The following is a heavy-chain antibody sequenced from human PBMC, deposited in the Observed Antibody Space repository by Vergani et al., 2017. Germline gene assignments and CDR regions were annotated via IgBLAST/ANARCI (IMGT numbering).Heavy chain of an antibody. CDR3: AKDQYDSSGDCSAGAFDI. J-gene: IGHJ3*02. V-gene: IGHV3-23*01. CDR1: GFTFSSYA. Sequence: EVQLLESGGGLVQPGGSLRLSCAASGFTFSSYAMSWVRQAPGKGLEWVSTISGSGGSTYYADSVKGRFTISRDNSKTTLYLQMNSLRAEDTAVYYCAKDQYDSSGDCSAGAFDIWGQGTMVTVSS. D-gene: IGHD3-22*01. CDR2: ISGSGGST.